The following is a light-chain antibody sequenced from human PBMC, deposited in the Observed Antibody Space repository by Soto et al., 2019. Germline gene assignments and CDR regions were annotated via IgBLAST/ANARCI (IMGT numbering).Light chain of an antibody. J-gene: IGKJ4*01. CDR1: QGLSSY. V-gene: IGKV1-9*01. CDR2: AAS. CDR3: QQVNNYPLT. Sequence: IQLTQSPSSLSASVGDRVTITCRASQGLSSYLAWYQQKPAKAPKLLIYAASTLHSGVPSRFSGSESGTDFTLTISSLQPEDFGTYYCQQVNNYPLTFGGGTKVEIK.